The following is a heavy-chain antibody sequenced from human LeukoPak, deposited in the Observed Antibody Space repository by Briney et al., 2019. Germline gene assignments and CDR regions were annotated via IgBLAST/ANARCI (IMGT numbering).Heavy chain of an antibody. J-gene: IGHJ4*02. V-gene: IGHV3-23*01. D-gene: IGHD2-2*01. Sequence: GGSLRLSCAASGFTFSSYAMSWVRQAPGKGLEWVSGISISSGSTYYADSVKGRFTISRDNSKNTLYLQMTSLRAEDTAVYYWGPYCGRPNCLYAFDYWGQGTLVTVSS. CDR2: ISISSGST. CDR3: GPYCGRPNCLYAFDY. CDR1: GFTFSSYA.